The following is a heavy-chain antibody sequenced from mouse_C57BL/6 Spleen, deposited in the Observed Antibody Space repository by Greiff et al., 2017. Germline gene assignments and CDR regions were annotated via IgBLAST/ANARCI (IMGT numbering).Heavy chain of an antibody. CDR1: GYAFSSSW. Sequence: QVQLQQSGPELVKPGASVKISCKASGYAFSSSWMNWVKQRPGKGLEWIGRIYPGDGDTNYNGKFKGKATLTADKSSSTAYMQLSSLTSEDSAVDFCARSRNNDGYFHYAMDYWGQGTSVTVSS. CDR3: ARSRNNDGYFHYAMDY. J-gene: IGHJ4*01. D-gene: IGHD2-3*01. CDR2: IYPGDGDT. V-gene: IGHV1-82*01.